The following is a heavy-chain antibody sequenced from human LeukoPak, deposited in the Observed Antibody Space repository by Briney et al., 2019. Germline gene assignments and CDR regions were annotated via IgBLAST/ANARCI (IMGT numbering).Heavy chain of an antibody. V-gene: IGHV1-18*04. CDR3: ARFIAVAGAEWSYFDY. CDR2: ISAYNGNT. CDR1: GYTFSNYG. D-gene: IGHD6-19*01. Sequence: GASVKVSCKASGYTFSNYGISWVRQAPGQGLEWMGWISAYNGNTNYAQKFQGRVTMTTDTSTSTAYMELRSLRSDDTAVYYCARFIAVAGAEWSYFDYWGQGTLVTVSS. J-gene: IGHJ4*02.